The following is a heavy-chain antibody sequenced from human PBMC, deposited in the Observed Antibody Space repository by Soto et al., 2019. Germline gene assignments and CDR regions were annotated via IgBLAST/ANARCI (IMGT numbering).Heavy chain of an antibody. CDR1: GFSFSYYA. CDR2: ISYDGSNK. V-gene: IGHV3-30-3*01. CDR3: ATSGGPGFDCGGDCYFDY. D-gene: IGHD2-21*01. J-gene: IGHJ4*02. Sequence: QVQLVESGGGVVQPGRSLRLSCATSGFSFSYYAMYWVRQAPGKGLEWVASISYDGSNKNYADSVKGRFTISRDNSKNTLSLHVNSLRPEDTAVYYCATSGGPGFDCGGDCYFDYWGQGTLVTVSS.